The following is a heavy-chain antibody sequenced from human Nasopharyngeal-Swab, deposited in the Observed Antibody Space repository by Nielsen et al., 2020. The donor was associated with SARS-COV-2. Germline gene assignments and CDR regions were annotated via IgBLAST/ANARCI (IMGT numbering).Heavy chain of an antibody. V-gene: IGHV3-13*01. CDR3: AKVLVGLLGDY. D-gene: IGHD2-15*01. CDR1: GFTFSSYD. CDR2: IHSAGDT. J-gene: IGHJ4*02. Sequence: GESLKISCAASGFTFSSYDMHWVRQATGKSLEWVSGIHSAGDTYYPGSVKGRFTISRENAKNSLYLQMNSLRAEDTAVYYCAKVLVGLLGDYWGQGTLVTVSS.